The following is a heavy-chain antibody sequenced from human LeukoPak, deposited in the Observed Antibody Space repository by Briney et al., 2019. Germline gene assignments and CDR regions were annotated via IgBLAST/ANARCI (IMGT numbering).Heavy chain of an antibody. CDR3: ARDRYYDSSGWTGLDY. CDR2: INHSGST. D-gene: IGHD3-22*01. V-gene: IGHV4-34*01. J-gene: IGHJ4*02. CDR1: GGSFSGYY. Sequence: TSETLSLTCAVYGGSFSGYYWSWIRQPPGKGLEWIGEINHSGSTNYNPSLKSRVTISVDTSKNQFSLKLSSVTAADTAVYYCARDRYYDSSGWTGLDYWGQGTLVTVSS.